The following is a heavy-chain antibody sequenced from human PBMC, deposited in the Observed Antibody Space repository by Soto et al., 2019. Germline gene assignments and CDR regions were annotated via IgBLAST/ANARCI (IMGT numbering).Heavy chain of an antibody. CDR1: GGSINNYY. V-gene: IGHV4-59*01. J-gene: IGHJ4*02. D-gene: IGHD2-2*01. CDR3: ARALDSSAAPFDF. Sequence: SETLSLTCTVSGGSINNYYWSWIRQPPGKGLEWIGFIFYNGRTDYNPSLESRVTISLDTSKSQFSLKLHSVAAADTAVYYCARALDSSAAPFDFWGQGTLVT. CDR2: IFYNGRT.